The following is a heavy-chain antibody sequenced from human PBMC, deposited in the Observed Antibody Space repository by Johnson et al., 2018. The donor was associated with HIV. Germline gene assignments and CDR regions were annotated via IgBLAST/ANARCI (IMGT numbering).Heavy chain of an antibody. J-gene: IGHJ3*02. D-gene: IGHD6-13*01. V-gene: IGHV3-30-3*01. CDR1: GFTFRNFA. CDR2: ISYDGSSE. CDR3: ARLAGYSSSWSGIGAFDI. Sequence: VQLVESGGSAVHPGTSLRLSCVASGFTFRNFAMHWVRQAPGKGLDWVAQISYDGSSEYYADSFQGRFTISRDNSKNSLYLQMNSLRAEDTAVYYCARLAGYSSSWSGIGAFDIWGQGTMVTVSS.